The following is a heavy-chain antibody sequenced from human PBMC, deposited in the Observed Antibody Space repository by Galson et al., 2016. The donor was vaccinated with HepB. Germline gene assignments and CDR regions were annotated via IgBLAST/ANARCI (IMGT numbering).Heavy chain of an antibody. Sequence: SLRLSCAASGFIFGDYAMSWFRQAPGKGLEWVSFIRSKAYGGTTKYAASVKGRFTISRDDSKSIAYLQMNSLKTEDTAVYYLTRERAFHCSSSSCSPYYGMDVWGQGTTGTVSS. V-gene: IGHV3-49*03. CDR3: TRERAFHCSSSSCSPYYGMDV. J-gene: IGHJ6*02. CDR2: IRSKAYGGTT. CDR1: GFIFGDYA. D-gene: IGHD2-15*01.